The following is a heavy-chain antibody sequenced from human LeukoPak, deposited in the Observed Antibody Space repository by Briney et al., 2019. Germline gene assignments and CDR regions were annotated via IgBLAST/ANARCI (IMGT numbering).Heavy chain of an antibody. V-gene: IGHV3-23*01. CDR3: AKEGEGIWYLFDY. D-gene: IGHD6-13*01. Sequence: QPGGSLRLSCAASGFTFSSYGMSWVRQAAGKGLEWVSAISGSDGKTYYTDSVKGRFTISRDNSKNTLYLQMNSLRVEDTAVYYCAKEGEGIWYLFDYWGQGTLVTVSS. J-gene: IGHJ4*02. CDR1: GFTFSSYG. CDR2: ISGSDGKT.